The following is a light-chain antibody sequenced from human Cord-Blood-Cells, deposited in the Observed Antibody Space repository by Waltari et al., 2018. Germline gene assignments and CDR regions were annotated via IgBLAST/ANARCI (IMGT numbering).Light chain of an antibody. CDR1: SSNLGRNY. V-gene: IGLV1-47*01. J-gene: IGLJ3*02. Sequence: QSVLTQPPSASATPGQRVTISCSASSSNLGRNYVYWYQQLPGTDPKLLIYRNNQRPSGVPDRFSGSKSGTSASLAISGLRSEDEADYYCAAWDDSLSGWVFGGGTKLTVL. CDR2: RNN. CDR3: AAWDDSLSGWV.